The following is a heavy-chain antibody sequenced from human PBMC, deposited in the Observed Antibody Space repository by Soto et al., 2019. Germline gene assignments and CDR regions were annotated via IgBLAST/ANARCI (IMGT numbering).Heavy chain of an antibody. J-gene: IGHJ6*02. Sequence: QVQLVQSGAEVKKPGSSVKVSCKASGGTFSSYAISWVRQAPGHGLEWMGGIIPIFGTANYAQKFQGRVTITADESTSTAYRELSSLRSEDTAVYYCASDPSSSGYGGYYYGMDVWGQGTTVTVSS. D-gene: IGHD6-13*01. CDR2: IIPIFGTA. CDR3: ASDPSSSGYGGYYYGMDV. V-gene: IGHV1-69*01. CDR1: GGTFSSYA.